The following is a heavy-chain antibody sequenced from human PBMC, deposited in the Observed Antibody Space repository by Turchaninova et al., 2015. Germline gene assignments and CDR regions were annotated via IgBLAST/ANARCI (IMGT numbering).Heavy chain of an antibody. Sequence: EVQVVASGGGLVQPGGSLRLSCAASGFTFNNYAMSWVRQAPGKGLEWVSSICKSGADTYYADSVKGRFTISRDNSKNTLFLQMNSLRAEDSAIYYCADPPNYWGQGTLVTVSS. V-gene: IGHV3-23*04. CDR2: ICKSGADT. CDR1: GFTFNNYA. J-gene: IGHJ4*02. CDR3: ADPPNY.